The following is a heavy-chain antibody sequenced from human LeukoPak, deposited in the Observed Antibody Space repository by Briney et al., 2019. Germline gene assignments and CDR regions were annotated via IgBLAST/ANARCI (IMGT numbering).Heavy chain of an antibody. J-gene: IGHJ4*02. V-gene: IGHV5-51*01. D-gene: IGHD6-13*01. CDR2: IYSGDSDT. Sequence: GESLKISCKASGYSFTNYWIGWVRQMPGKGLEWMGIIYSGDSDTRYSPSFQGQVTISADNFINTAYLQWSSLEASDTAMYYCAISSSFIDYWGQGTLVTVSS. CDR3: AISSSFIDY. CDR1: GYSFTNYW.